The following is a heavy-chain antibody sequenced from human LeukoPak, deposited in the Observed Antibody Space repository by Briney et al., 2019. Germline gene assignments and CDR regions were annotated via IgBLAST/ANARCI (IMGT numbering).Heavy chain of an antibody. V-gene: IGHV3-30-3*01. CDR1: GFTFSSYA. J-gene: IGHJ4*02. CDR3: ASHPLNSWPHPYLDY. D-gene: IGHD2-15*01. CDR2: ISYDGSNK. Sequence: GGSLRLSCAASGFTFSSYAMHWVRQAPGKGLEWVAVISYDGSNKYYADSVKGRFTISRDNSKNTLYLQMNSLRAEDTAIYYCASHPLNSWPHPYLDYWGQGAQVTVSS.